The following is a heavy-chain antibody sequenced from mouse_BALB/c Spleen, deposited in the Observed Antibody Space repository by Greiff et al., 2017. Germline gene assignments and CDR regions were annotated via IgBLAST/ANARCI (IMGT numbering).Heavy chain of an antibody. D-gene: IGHD1-2*01. CDR1: GFTFSDYY. V-gene: IGHV5-4*02. Sequence: EVKLQESGGGLVKPGGSLKLSCAASGFTFSDYYMYWVRQTPEKRLEWVATISDGGSYTYYPDSVKGRFTISRDNAKNNLYLQMSSLKSEDTAMYYCARESTTATFDYWGQGTTLTVSS. CDR3: ARESTTATFDY. CDR2: ISDGGSYT. J-gene: IGHJ2*01.